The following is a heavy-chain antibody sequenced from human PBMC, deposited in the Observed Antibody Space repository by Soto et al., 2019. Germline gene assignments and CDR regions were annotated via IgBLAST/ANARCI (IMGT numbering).Heavy chain of an antibody. D-gene: IGHD6-19*01. V-gene: IGHV3-23*01. Sequence: PGGSQRLSCAASGFTFSSYAMGWVHQAPGKGLEWVSAISGSGGSTYYADSVKGRFTISRDNSKNTLYLQMNSLRAEDTAVYYCAKDRLLGQWLFDYWGQGTLVAVSS. CDR1: GFTFSSYA. J-gene: IGHJ4*02. CDR3: AKDRLLGQWLFDY. CDR2: ISGSGGST.